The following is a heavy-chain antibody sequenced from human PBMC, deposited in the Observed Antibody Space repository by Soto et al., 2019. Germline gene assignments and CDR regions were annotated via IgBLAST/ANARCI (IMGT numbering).Heavy chain of an antibody. CDR2: IFSNDAK. J-gene: IGHJ4*02. CDR1: GFSLSKARMS. D-gene: IGHD3-10*01. Sequence: SGPTLGNPTETLTLTCTVSGFSLSKARMSVSWIRQPPGKALEWLAHIFSNDAKSYSASLKNRLTISKDTSKSRVVLTMTKMDPVDTATYYCARIRGWGWLGPNDYWGQGTLVTAPQ. V-gene: IGHV2-26*01. CDR3: ARIRGWGWLGPNDY.